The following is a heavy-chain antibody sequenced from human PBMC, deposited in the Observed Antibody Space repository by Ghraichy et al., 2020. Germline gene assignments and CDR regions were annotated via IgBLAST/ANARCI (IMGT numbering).Heavy chain of an antibody. CDR3: ARGVLWFGGSAFDI. V-gene: IGHV3-21*01. D-gene: IGHD3-10*01. J-gene: IGHJ3*02. CDR1: GFTFSSYS. Sequence: GGSLRLSCAASGFTFSSYSMNWVRQAPGKGLEWVSSISSSSSYIYYADSVKGRFTISRDNAKNSLYLQMNSLRAEDTAVYYCARGVLWFGGSAFDIWGQGTMVTVSS. CDR2: ISSSSSYI.